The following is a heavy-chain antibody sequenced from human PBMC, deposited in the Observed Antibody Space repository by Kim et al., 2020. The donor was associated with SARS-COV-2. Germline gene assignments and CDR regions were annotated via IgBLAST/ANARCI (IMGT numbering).Heavy chain of an antibody. J-gene: IGHJ4*02. Sequence: GGSLRLSCAASGFTFSSYSMNWVRQAPGKGLEWVSSISSSSSYIYYADSVKGRFTISRDNAKNSLYLQMNSLRAEDTAVYYCASRGGYPDRGDDYWGQGTLVTVSS. V-gene: IGHV3-21*04. CDR2: ISSSSSYI. D-gene: IGHD3-10*01. CDR3: ASRGGYPDRGDDY. CDR1: GFTFSSYS.